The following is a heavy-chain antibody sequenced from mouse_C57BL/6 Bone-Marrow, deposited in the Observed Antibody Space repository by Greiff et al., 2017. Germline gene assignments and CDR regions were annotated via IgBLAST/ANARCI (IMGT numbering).Heavy chain of an antibody. Sequence: VQLQQSGPELVKPGDSVKISCKASGYSFTGYFMNWVMQSHGKSLEWIGRINPYNGDTFYNQKFKGKATLTVDKSSSTAHMELRSLTSEDSAVYYCARSAYPRRYAMDDWGQGTSVTVSS. D-gene: IGHD6-5*01. V-gene: IGHV1-20*01. J-gene: IGHJ4*01. CDR1: GYSFTGYF. CDR2: INPYNGDT. CDR3: ARSAYPRRYAMDD.